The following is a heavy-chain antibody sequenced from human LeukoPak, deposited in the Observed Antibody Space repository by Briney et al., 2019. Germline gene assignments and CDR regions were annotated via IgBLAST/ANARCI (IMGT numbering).Heavy chain of an antibody. Sequence: LSGGSLRLSCAASGFTFDDYAMHWVRQAPGKGLEWVSGISWNSGNIGYADSVKGRFTISRDNAKNSLYLQMNSLRAEDTAVYYCAELGITMIGGVWGKGTTVTISS. D-gene: IGHD3-10*02. V-gene: IGHV3-9*01. CDR2: ISWNSGNI. CDR3: AELGITMIGGV. CDR1: GFTFDDYA. J-gene: IGHJ6*04.